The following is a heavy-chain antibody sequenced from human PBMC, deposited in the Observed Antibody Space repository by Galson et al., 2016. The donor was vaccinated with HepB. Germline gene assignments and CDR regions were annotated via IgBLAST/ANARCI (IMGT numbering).Heavy chain of an antibody. J-gene: IGHJ4*02. CDR1: GFTFSTYW. D-gene: IGHD7-27*01. CDR2: ISSDGSST. CDR3: ARVRTGFYFDY. V-gene: IGHV3-74*03. Sequence: SLRLSCAASGFTFSTYWVHWVRQAPGKGLVWVSRISSDGSSTTYADSVKGRFTISRDHAKNTLYLQMNNLRAEDTAVYYCARVRTGFYFDYWGQGTLVTVSS.